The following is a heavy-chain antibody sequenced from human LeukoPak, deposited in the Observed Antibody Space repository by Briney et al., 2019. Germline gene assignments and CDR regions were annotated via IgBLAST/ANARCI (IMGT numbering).Heavy chain of an antibody. D-gene: IGHD3-22*01. CDR1: GGSICIGSYY. J-gene: IGHJ4*02. Sequence: SSQTLSLTCTVSGGSICIGSYYWSWIRQPAGKGLEWIGRIYTSGSTNYNPSLKSRVTISVDTSKNQFSLKLSSVTAADTAVYYCASTDTYYYDSSGYHPRDWGQGTLVTVSS. CDR3: ASTDTYYYDSSGYHPRD. V-gene: IGHV4-61*02. CDR2: IYTSGST.